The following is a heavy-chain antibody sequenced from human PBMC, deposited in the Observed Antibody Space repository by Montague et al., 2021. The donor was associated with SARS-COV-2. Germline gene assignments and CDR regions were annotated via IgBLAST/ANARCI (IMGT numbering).Heavy chain of an antibody. Sequence: SETLSLTCTVSGDSISNSNRCTWVRQSPGRGLEWIGEIFRSGDSNYNPSLKSRVTMSVDMSRNQFSLSLSNVTAAATAIYYCVRGGTMTVVVFDYWGQGTLVTVSS. D-gene: IGHD3-22*01. J-gene: IGHJ4*02. V-gene: IGHV4-4*02. CDR2: IFRSGDS. CDR1: GDSISNSNR. CDR3: VRGGTMTVVVFDY.